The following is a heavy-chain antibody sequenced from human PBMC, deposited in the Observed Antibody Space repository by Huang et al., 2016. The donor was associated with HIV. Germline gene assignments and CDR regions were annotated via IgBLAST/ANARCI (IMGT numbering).Heavy chain of an antibody. Sequence: QVQLQESGPGLVKPSETLSLTCTVSGGSISTHYWSWLRQPPGKVLEWIGSIDYMGSTNYRPSLNRRVTILLDTSKTQCSLGVNSVSAADTAMYYCARDHHDFWRGYRRMYFFDHWGQGTLVTVSS. CDR1: GGSISTHY. CDR2: IDYMGST. D-gene: IGHD3-3*01. CDR3: ARDHHDFWRGYRRMYFFDH. V-gene: IGHV4-59*11. J-gene: IGHJ4*02.